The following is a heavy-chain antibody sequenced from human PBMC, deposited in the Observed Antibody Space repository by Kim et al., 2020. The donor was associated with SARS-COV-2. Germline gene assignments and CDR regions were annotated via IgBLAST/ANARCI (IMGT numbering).Heavy chain of an antibody. Sequence: SETLSLTCTFSGGSISSGAYYWNWIRQHPGKGLEWIGYIYRSGSTYYNPSLKNRVTISVDTSKNQFYLTLSSVTAADTAVYYCARDLTPSTYAFDIWGQGTMVTVSS. V-gene: IGHV4-31*03. CDR2: IYRSGST. CDR1: GGSISSGAYY. CDR3: ARDLTPSTYAFDI. J-gene: IGHJ3*02.